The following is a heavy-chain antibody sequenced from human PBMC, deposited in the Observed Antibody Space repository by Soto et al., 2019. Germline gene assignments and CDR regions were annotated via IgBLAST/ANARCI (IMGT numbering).Heavy chain of an antibody. CDR2: TYYSGRI. J-gene: IGHJ3*02. D-gene: IGHD2-21*02. CDR1: GRAIRSSDHY. V-gene: IGHV4-39*01. Sequence: SETLSLTCNVSGRAIRSSDHYWGWIRQSPGQGLQWLGTTYYSGRIDYHPSLKSRVTISVDTAKNQLSLRLASMTAADTATYRCATGPGGEDHVVAVAAPGMYDYFNIWGQGTRVTVSS. CDR3: ATGPGGEDHVVAVAAPGMYDYFNI.